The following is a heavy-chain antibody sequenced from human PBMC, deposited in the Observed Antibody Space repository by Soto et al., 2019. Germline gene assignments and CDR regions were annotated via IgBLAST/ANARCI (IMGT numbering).Heavy chain of an antibody. Sequence: SETLSLTCTVSGGSISRYYCSWIRQPPGKGLEWIGYIYYSGSTNYNPSLNSRVTISVDTSKNQFSLKLSSVTAADTAVYYCARFNRRHLLLDVWGQGTTVPVSS. CDR1: GGSISRYY. J-gene: IGHJ6*02. D-gene: IGHD2-21*01. V-gene: IGHV4-59*01. CDR2: IYYSGST. CDR3: ARFNRRHLLLDV.